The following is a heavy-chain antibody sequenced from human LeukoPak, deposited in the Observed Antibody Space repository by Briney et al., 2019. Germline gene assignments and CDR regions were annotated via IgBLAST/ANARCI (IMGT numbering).Heavy chain of an antibody. V-gene: IGHV3-23*01. CDR2: ISGSGGST. CDR3: GRGPAIAAAGAG. D-gene: IGHD6-13*01. J-gene: IGHJ4*02. CDR1: GFTFSSYA. Sequence: GGPLSLSCAASGFTFSSYALSWFRQPPGKGLEWVSAISGSGGSTYYADSVKGRFTISRDNSKNTLYLQMNSLRAEDTAVYYCGRGPAIAAAGAGWGQGTLVTVSS.